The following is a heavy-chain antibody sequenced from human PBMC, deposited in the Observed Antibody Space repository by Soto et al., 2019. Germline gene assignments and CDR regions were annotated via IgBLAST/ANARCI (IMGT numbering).Heavy chain of an antibody. J-gene: IGHJ6*02. V-gene: IGHV3-33*01. CDR2: IWYDGSNK. CDR1: GFTFSSYG. D-gene: IGHD2-21*02. CDR3: ARDSEAVVTAMGYYYYYDGMDV. Sequence: QVQLVESGGGVVQPGRSLRLSCAASGFTFSSYGMHWVRQAPGKGLEWVAVIWYDGSNKYYADSVKGRFTISRDNSKNTLYLQMNSLRAEDTAVYYCARDSEAVVTAMGYYYYYDGMDVWGQGTTVTVSS.